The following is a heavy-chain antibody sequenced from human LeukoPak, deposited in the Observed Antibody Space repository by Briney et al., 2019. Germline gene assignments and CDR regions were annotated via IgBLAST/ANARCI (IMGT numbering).Heavy chain of an antibody. D-gene: IGHD4-17*01. CDR1: GGSFSGYY. V-gene: IGHV4-34*01. Sequence: SETLSLTCAVYGGSFSGYYWSWLRQPPGKGLEWIGEINHSGSTNYNPSLKSRVTISVDTSKNQFSLKLSSVTAADTAVYYCARADYGDYPSYWGQGTLVTVSS. J-gene: IGHJ4*02. CDR3: ARADYGDYPSY. CDR2: INHSGST.